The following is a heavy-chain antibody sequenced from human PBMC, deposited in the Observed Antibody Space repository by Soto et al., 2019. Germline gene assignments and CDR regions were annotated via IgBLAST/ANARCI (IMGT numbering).Heavy chain of an antibody. CDR1: GFTFSSYS. CDR3: ARDFKDIVLYYYGMDV. V-gene: IGHV3-21*01. D-gene: IGHD2-15*01. CDR2: ISSSSSYI. J-gene: IGHJ6*02. Sequence: GGSLRLSCAASGFTFSSYSMNWVRQAPGKGLEWVSSISSSSSYIYYADSVKGRFTISRDNAKNSLYLQMNSLRAEDTAVYYCARDFKDIVLYYYGMDVWGQGTTVTVSS.